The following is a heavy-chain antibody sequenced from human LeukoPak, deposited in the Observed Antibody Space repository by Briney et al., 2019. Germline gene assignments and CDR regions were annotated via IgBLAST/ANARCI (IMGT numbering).Heavy chain of an antibody. CDR3: ARDLAMGALDFDC. V-gene: IGHV3-30*03. J-gene: IGHJ4*01. CDR2: ISYDGNDR. CDR1: GFTFSTYG. D-gene: IGHD3-16*01. Sequence: GGSLRLSCAASGFTFSTYGMHWVRQAPGKGLEWVAVISYDGNDRYYADSIKDRFTISRDISKNTLYLQMNSLRTEDTAVYYCARDLAMGALDFDCWGQGTLVTASS.